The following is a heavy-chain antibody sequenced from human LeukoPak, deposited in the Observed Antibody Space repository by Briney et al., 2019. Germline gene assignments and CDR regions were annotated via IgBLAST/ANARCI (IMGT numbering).Heavy chain of an antibody. CDR1: GFTFSSYA. D-gene: IGHD3-10*01. V-gene: IGHV3-30-3*01. CDR3: ARDWMVRGAMGALGFDY. CDR2: ISYDGSNK. Sequence: GGSLRLSCAASGFTFSSYAMHWVRQAPGKGLEWVAVISYDGSNKYYADSVKGRFTISRDNSKNTLYLQMNSLRAEDTAVYYCARDWMVRGAMGALGFDYWGQGTLVTVSS. J-gene: IGHJ4*02.